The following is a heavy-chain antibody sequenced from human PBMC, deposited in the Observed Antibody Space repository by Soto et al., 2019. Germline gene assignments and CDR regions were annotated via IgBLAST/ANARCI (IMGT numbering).Heavy chain of an antibody. CDR3: TTSSYSGNQGVDY. D-gene: IGHD1-26*01. CDR2: IKSKTDGGTT. CDR1: GFTFSNAW. V-gene: IGHV3-15*01. Sequence: PGGSLRLSCAASGFTFSNAWMSWVRQAPGKGLEWVGRIKSKTDGGTTDYAAPVKGRFTISRDDSKNTLYLQMNSLKTEDTAVNYCTTSSYSGNQGVDYWGQGTLVTVSS. J-gene: IGHJ4*02.